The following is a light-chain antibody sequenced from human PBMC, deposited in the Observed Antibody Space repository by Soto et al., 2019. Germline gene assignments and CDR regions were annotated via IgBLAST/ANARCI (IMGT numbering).Light chain of an antibody. CDR1: QSVSSS. CDR3: HLRTTWAPGIT. Sequence: ESVLTQSPATVALSPGERVTLSCRASQSVSSSFAWYQHKPGQAPRLLIYDGSNRATGIPTRFTGSASGTAFNLTIPSLEPEDFAVYYCHLRTTWAPGITFRHGTRLVIK. CDR2: DGS. V-gene: IGKV3-11*01. J-gene: IGKJ5*01.